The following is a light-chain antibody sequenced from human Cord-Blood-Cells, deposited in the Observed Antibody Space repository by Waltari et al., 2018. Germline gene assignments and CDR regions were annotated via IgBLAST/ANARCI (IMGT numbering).Light chain of an antibody. CDR2: DAS. CDR3: QQRSNWPIT. CDR1: QSVSSY. Sequence: EIVLTQSPAPLSLFPGERATLSCRASQSVSSYLAWYQQKPGQAPRLLIYDASNRATGIPARFSGSGSGTDFTLTISSLEPEDFAVYYCQQRSNWPITFGQGTRLEIK. J-gene: IGKJ5*01. V-gene: IGKV3-11*01.